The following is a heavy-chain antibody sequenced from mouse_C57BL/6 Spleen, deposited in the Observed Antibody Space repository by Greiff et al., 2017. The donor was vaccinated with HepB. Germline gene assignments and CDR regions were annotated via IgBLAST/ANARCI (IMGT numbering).Heavy chain of an antibody. V-gene: IGHV1-61*01. J-gene: IGHJ1*03. D-gene: IGHD1-1*01. CDR3: ARSEYYGSSHWYFDV. CDR2: IYPSDSET. CDR1: GYTFTSYW. Sequence: VQLQQSGAELVRPGSSVKLSCKASGYTFTSYWMDWVKQRPGQGLEWIGNIYPSDSETHYNQKFKDKATLTVDKSSSTAYMQLSSLTSEDSAVYYCARSEYYGSSHWYFDVWGTGTTVTVSS.